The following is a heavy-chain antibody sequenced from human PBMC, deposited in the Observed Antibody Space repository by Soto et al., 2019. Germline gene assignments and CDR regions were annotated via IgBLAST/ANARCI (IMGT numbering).Heavy chain of an antibody. D-gene: IGHD6-19*01. CDR2: IWYDGSNK. J-gene: IGHJ6*02. CDR1: GFTFSSYG. Sequence: GGSLRLSCAASGFTFSSYGMHWVRQAPGKGLEWVAVIWYDGSNKYYADSVKGRLSNSRGNSKNTLYLQMNSLRAEDTDVYYCARERWVVRPHQGYYYYGMDVWGQGTTVTVSS. V-gene: IGHV3-33*01. CDR3: ARERWVVRPHQGYYYYGMDV.